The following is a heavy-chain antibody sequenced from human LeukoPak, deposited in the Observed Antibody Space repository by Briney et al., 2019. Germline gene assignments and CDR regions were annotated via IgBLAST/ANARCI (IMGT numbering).Heavy chain of an antibody. CDR2: ISWNSGSI. CDR1: GFTFDDYA. J-gene: IGHJ4*02. V-gene: IGHV3-9*01. CDR3: AKDNHSGFDY. Sequence: PGGSLRLSCAASGFTFDDYAMHWVRQAPGKGLEWVSGISWNSGSIGYADSVKGRFTISRDNSKNTLYLQMNSLRAEDTAVYYCAKDNHSGFDYWGQGTLVTVSS. D-gene: IGHD6-19*01.